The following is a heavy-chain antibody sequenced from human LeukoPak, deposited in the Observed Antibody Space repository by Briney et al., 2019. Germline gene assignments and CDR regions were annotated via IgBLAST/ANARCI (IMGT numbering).Heavy chain of an antibody. CDR1: GGSISSYY. Sequence: SETLSLTCTVSGGSISSYYWSWIRQPPGKGLEWIGYIYYSGSTNYNPSLKSRVTISVDTSKNQFSLKLSSVTAADTAVYYCARRSYDSSGYQYYFDYWGQGTLVTVSS. D-gene: IGHD3-22*01. J-gene: IGHJ4*02. CDR3: ARRSYDSSGYQYYFDY. V-gene: IGHV4-59*08. CDR2: IYYSGST.